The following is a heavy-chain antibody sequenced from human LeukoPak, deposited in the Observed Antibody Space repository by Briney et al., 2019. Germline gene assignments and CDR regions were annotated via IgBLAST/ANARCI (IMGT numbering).Heavy chain of an antibody. D-gene: IGHD5-18*01. J-gene: IGHJ5*02. CDR1: GGSISYYY. CDR3: ARASGYSYGWNWFDP. CDR2: IHHSGST. V-gene: IGHV4-38-2*02. Sequence: SETLSLTCTVSGGSISYYYWGWIRQPPGMGLEWLGSIHHSGSTYYNASLKSRVTISVDTSKNQFSLKLNSVTAADTAVYYCARASGYSYGWNWFDPWGQGTLVTVSS.